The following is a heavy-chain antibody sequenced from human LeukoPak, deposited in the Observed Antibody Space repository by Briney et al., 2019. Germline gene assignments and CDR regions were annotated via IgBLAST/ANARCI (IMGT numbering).Heavy chain of an antibody. Sequence: GGSLRLSCAASGFTFSSYEMNWVRQAPRKGLEWVSSISTSSSYIYYADSVKGRFTISRDNARNSLYLQMNSLRAEDTAVYYCARDRDWNSGFDYWGQGTLVTVSS. CDR3: ARDRDWNSGFDY. V-gene: IGHV3-21*01. CDR1: GFTFSSYE. J-gene: IGHJ4*02. CDR2: ISTSSSYI. D-gene: IGHD1-7*01.